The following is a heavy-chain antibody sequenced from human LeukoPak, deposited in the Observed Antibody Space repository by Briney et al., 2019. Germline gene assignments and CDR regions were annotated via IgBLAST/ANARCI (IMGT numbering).Heavy chain of an antibody. CDR3: ARDSSGRYYLDGFDI. CDR1: GGSMIDYY. Sequence: PSETLSLSCTVSGGSMIDYYWSWIRQPAEKRLEWIGRIHTSGSTNYNPSLKSRVTMSVDTSNNQISLNLRSVTAADTAVYYCARDSSGRYYLDGFDIWGQGTMVTVSS. J-gene: IGHJ3*02. V-gene: IGHV4-4*07. CDR2: IHTSGST. D-gene: IGHD3-10*01.